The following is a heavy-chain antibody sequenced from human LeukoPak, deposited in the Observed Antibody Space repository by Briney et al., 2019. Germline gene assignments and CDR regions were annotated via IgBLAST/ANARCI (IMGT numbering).Heavy chain of an antibody. Sequence: PGGSLRLSCAASGFTFSNYWMSWVRQAPGKGLEWVANIKQDGSEKYYVDSVKGRFTISRDNAKNSLYLQMNSLRAEDTALYYCAREAGTGEYWGRGTLVTVSS. J-gene: IGHJ4*02. CDR2: IKQDGSEK. CDR1: GFTFSNYW. V-gene: IGHV3-7*01. D-gene: IGHD6-19*01. CDR3: AREAGTGEY.